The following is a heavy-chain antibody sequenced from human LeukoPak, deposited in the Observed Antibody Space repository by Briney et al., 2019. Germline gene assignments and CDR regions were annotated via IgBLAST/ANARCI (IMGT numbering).Heavy chain of an antibody. CDR3: ARWGTGYFDY. CDR2: IYSGGST. J-gene: IGHJ4*02. CDR1: GFTVSSNY. Sequence: GGSLRLSCAASGFTVSSNYMSWVRQAPGKGLEWVSVIYSGGSTYYADSVKGRFTISRHNSKNTRYLQMNSLRAEDTAVYYCARWGTGYFDYWGQGTLVTVSS. D-gene: IGHD2-8*02. V-gene: IGHV3-53*04.